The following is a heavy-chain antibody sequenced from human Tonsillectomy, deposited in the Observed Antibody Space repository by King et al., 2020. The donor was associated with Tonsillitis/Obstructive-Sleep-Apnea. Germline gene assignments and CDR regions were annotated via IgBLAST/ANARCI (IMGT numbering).Heavy chain of an antibody. D-gene: IGHD2-15*01. J-gene: IGHJ5*02. CDR2: IRSKTYGGTT. CDR3: SRLLGYCSGGRCLNWFDP. CDR1: GFTFGDNA. V-gene: IGHV3-49*03. Sequence: VQLVESGGDLVEPGRSLRVSCTASGFTFGDNAMSWFRQAPGKGLEGVGFIRSKTYGGTTEYAAFVEGRFTISRDDSKSMAYLQMNSLKTEDTAVYYCSRLLGYCSGGRCLNWFDPWGQGTLVTVSS.